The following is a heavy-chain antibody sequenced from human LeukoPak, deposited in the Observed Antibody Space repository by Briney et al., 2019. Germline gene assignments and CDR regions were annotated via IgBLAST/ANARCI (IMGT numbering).Heavy chain of an antibody. D-gene: IGHD2-2*02. V-gene: IGHV1-24*01. J-gene: IGHJ6*03. CDR2: FDPEDGET. Sequence: ASVKVSCKVSGYTLTELSMHWVRQAPGKGLERMGGFDPEDGETIYAQKFQGRVTITTDESTSTAYMELSSLRSEDTAVYYCAEGPLGYCSSTSCYTEPFRYYYYYMDVWGKGTTVTVSS. CDR1: GYTLTELS. CDR3: AEGPLGYCSSTSCYTEPFRYYYYYMDV.